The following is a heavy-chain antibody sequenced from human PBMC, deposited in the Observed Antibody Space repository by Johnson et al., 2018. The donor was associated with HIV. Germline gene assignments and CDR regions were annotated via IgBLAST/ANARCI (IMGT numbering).Heavy chain of an antibody. V-gene: IGHV3-13*01. CDR2: IGTAGDT. Sequence: VQVVESGGGLVQPGGSLRLSCAASGFTFSSYDMHWVRQATGKGLEWVSAIGTAGDTYYPGSVKGRFTISRENAKNSLYLQMNSLRAGDTAVYYCARVGGGLDAFDIWGQGTMVTVSS. CDR1: GFTFSSYD. J-gene: IGHJ3*02. CDR3: ARVGGGLDAFDI. D-gene: IGHD2-15*01.